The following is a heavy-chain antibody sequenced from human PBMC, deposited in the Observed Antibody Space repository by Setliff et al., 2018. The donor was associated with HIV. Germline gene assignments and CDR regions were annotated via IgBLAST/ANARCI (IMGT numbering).Heavy chain of an antibody. CDR2: INHSGTT. J-gene: IGHJ4*02. CDR1: GGSLSGYY. Sequence: PSETLSLTCAVYGGSLSGYYWTWIRQPPGKGLEWIGEINHSGTTDYNPSLKSRVTISLDTSKNRLSLKLTSVTDADTAVYYCARVRRGSSARAPFDSWGQGALVTVSS. CDR3: ARVRRGSSARAPFDS. V-gene: IGHV4-34*01. D-gene: IGHD6-6*01.